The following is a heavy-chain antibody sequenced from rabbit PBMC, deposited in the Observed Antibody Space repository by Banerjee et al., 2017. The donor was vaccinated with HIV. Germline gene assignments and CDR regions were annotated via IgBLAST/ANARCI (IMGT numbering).Heavy chain of an antibody. J-gene: IGHJ4*01. CDR1: GFSYSGGPH. CDR3: ARMGEYSYDDYGDFYFNL. CDR2: IYTGHGNT. Sequence: QSLEESGGDLVKPGASLTLTCKASGFSYSGGPHTCWVRPAPRKGLEWIACIYTGHGNTYYASWAKGRFTISKTSSTTVTLQMTSLTAADTAAYFCARMGEYSYDDYGDFYFNLWGPGTLVTVS. V-gene: IGHV1S40*01. D-gene: IGHD2-1*01.